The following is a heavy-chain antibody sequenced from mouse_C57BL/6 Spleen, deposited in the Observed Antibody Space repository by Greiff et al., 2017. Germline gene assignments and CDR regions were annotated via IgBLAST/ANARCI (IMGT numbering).Heavy chain of an antibody. D-gene: IGHD1-1*01. J-gene: IGHJ2*01. CDR3: ARYYGSSFDY. V-gene: IGHV5-6*02. Sequence: EVKLEESGGDLVKPGGSLKLSCAASGFTFSSYGMSWVRQTPDKRLEWVATISSGGSYTYYPDSVKGRFTISRDNAKNTLYLQMSSLKSEDTAMYYCARYYGSSFDYWGQGTTLTVSS. CDR1: GFTFSSYG. CDR2: ISSGGSYT.